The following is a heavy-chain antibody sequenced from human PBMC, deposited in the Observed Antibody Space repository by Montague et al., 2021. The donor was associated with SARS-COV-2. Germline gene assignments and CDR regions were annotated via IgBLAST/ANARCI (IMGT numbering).Heavy chain of an antibody. J-gene: IGHJ4*02. Sequence: SLRLSCAASGFTFTTHWMNWVRQAPGKGLEWVANINEDGSQKYYIDSVKGRFTISSDNARNSLFLQMTGLRAEDTAVYYCTALRRTDPFDYWGQGNLVTVSS. CDR3: TALRRTDPFDY. CDR2: INEDGSQK. V-gene: IGHV3-7*01. CDR1: GFTFTTHW. D-gene: IGHD2-21*02.